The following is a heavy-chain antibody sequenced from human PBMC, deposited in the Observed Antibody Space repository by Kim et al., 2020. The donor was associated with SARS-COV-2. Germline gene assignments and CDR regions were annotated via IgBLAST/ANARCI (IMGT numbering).Heavy chain of an antibody. CDR2: IYYSVCV. CDR1: GGSISPYY. D-gene: IGHD1-1*01. CDR3: VRAGQLNWNDVTWFDP. Sequence: SQTLSLTCTVSGGSISPYYWGWIRQPPGKGLESIGYIYYSVCVTYNPSLKSRVTISVDTSKNQFFLKLNSVPAADTAVYYCVRAGQLNWNDVTWFDPWGQGTLVTVSS. J-gene: IGHJ5*02. V-gene: IGHV4-59*01.